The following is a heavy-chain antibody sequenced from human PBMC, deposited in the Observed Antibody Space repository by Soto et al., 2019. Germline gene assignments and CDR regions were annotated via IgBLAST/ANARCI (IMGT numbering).Heavy chain of an antibody. CDR1: GFTFSSYA. Sequence: PGGSLRLSCAASGFTFSSYAMHWVRQAPGKGLEWVAVISYDGSNKYYADSVKGRFPISRDNYKNTLYLQMNSLRAEDTAVYYCARDLHKYYEILTGAVGGGPFDYWGQGPLVTVSP. CDR3: ARDLHKYYEILTGAVGGGPFDY. V-gene: IGHV3-30-3*01. CDR2: ISYDGSNK. J-gene: IGHJ4*02. D-gene: IGHD3-9*01.